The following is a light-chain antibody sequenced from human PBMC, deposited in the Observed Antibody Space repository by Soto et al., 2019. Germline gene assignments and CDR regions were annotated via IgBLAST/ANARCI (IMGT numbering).Light chain of an antibody. CDR2: DVS. CDR3: SSYTSSSTLGVV. Sequence: QSALTQPASVSGSPGQSITISCTGTSSDVGGYNYVSWYQQHPGKAPKLMIYDVSNRPSGASNRFSGSKSGNTASLTISGLQAEDEADYYCSSYTSSSTLGVVFGGGTQLTVL. J-gene: IGLJ2*01. V-gene: IGLV2-14*01. CDR1: SSDVGGYNY.